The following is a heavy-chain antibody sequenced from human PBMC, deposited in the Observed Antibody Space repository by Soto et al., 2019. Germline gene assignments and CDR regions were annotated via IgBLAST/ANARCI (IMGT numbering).Heavy chain of an antibody. Sequence: ASVKVSCKASGYTFTSYGISWVRQATGQGLEWMGWMNPNSGDTGYAQKFQGRVTMTRNTSISTAYMELSSLRSEDTAEYYCARGELLWFGELLRWGQGTLVTVSS. CDR3: ARGELLWFGELLR. CDR1: GYTFTSYG. D-gene: IGHD3-10*01. J-gene: IGHJ4*02. V-gene: IGHV1-8*02. CDR2: MNPNSGDT.